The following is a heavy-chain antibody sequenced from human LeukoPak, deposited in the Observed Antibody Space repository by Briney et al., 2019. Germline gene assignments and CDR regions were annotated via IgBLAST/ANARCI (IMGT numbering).Heavy chain of an antibody. CDR3: TRDEYGGNPNFFAH. Sequence: PGGSLRLSCAASGFTVSNYYMSWVRQAPGKGLEWVSDIYTDDRTYYADSVKGRFTISRDDSKNMLFLQMDSLRVEDTGVYYCTRDEYGGNPNFFAHWGQGTLVTVST. CDR1: GFTVSNYY. J-gene: IGHJ4*02. CDR2: IYTDDRT. V-gene: IGHV3-53*01. D-gene: IGHD4/OR15-4a*01.